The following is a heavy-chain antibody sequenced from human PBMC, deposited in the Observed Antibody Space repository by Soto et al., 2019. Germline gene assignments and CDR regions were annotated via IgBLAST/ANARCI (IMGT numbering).Heavy chain of an antibody. D-gene: IGHD3-10*01. CDR1: GFTFSDYY. Sequence: SLRLSCAASGFTFSDYYMSWIRQAPGKGLEWVSYISSSGSTIYYADSVKGRFTISRDNAKNSLYLQMNSLRAEDTAVYYCAREPYYYGSGSYYIPPIYWGQGTLVTVSS. CDR3: AREPYYYGSGSYYIPPIY. J-gene: IGHJ4*02. V-gene: IGHV3-11*01. CDR2: ISSSGSTI.